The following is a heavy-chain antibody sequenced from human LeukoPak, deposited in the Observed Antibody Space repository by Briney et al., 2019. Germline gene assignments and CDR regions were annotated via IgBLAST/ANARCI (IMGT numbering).Heavy chain of an antibody. D-gene: IGHD3-22*01. CDR3: AKGPQLGSGYHPDY. V-gene: IGHV3-23*01. J-gene: IGHJ4*02. CDR1: GFTFSNYA. Sequence: GGSLRLSCAASGFTFSNYAMTWVRQAPGKGLEWVSTITGSDDRTYFADSVKGGFTITRDYSKNTLHLQLNSLGAEDTAMYYCAKGPQLGSGYHPDYWGQGTLVTVSS. CDR2: ITGSDDRT.